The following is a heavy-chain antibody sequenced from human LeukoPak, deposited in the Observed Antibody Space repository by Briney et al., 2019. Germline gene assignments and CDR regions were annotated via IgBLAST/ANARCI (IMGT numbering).Heavy chain of an antibody. Sequence: SGTLSLTCAVSGGSISSSNWWSWVRQPPGKGLEWIGEIYHSGSTNYNPSLRSRVTISVDKSKNQFSLKLSSVTAADTAVYYCASRYCSGGSCSRVVDYWGQGTLVTASS. CDR1: GGSISSSNW. J-gene: IGHJ4*02. D-gene: IGHD2-15*01. CDR2: IYHSGST. CDR3: ASRYCSGGSCSRVVDY. V-gene: IGHV4-4*02.